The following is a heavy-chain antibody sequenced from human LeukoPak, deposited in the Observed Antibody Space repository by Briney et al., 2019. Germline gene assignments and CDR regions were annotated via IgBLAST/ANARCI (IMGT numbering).Heavy chain of an antibody. J-gene: IGHJ3*02. CDR3: SRDCPWWRWDAFDS. CDR1: GFTFSSYW. D-gene: IGHD2-21*01. CDR2: INSDGSST. Sequence: PGGSLRLSCAASGFTFSSYWMHWVRQAPGKGLVWVSRINSDGSSTNYADSVKGRFTISRDNAKNTLYLQMNRLRAEDTDVYYCSRDCPWWRWDAFDSWGQGTMVTVSS. V-gene: IGHV3-74*01.